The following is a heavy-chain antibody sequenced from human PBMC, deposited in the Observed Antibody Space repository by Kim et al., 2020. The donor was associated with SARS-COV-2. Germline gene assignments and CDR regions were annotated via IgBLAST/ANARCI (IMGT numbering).Heavy chain of an antibody. CDR1: GYTFTNYY. CDR3: ARGPSPIAGLLSRRYHPYYYGLDV. V-gene: IGHV1-46*01. Sequence: ASVKVSCKSSGYTFTNYYMHWLRQAPGQGLEWMGTINPSGDSTKYAEKFQDRVTMTSDTSTSTVYMEVRSLKSEDTALYYCARGPSPIAGLLSRRYHPYYYGLDVWGQGTTVTVSS. J-gene: IGHJ6*02. D-gene: IGHD1-26*01. CDR2: INPSGDST.